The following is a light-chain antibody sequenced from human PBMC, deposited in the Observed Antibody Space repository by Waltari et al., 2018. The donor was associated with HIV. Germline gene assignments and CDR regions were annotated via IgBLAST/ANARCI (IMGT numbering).Light chain of an antibody. CDR1: GGSGSILNNF. J-gene: IGLJ3*02. CDR3: QSYSNLYLSWV. V-gene: IGLV6-57*04. Sequence: NFILTQPHSVSESPGKTVIISCTRSGGSGSILNNFVQWYQQRPGSAPAPIIYETNKRPPGVPDRFSGSIDISSNSASLTISGLETEDEADYYCQSYSNLYLSWVFGGGTKLTVL. CDR2: ETN.